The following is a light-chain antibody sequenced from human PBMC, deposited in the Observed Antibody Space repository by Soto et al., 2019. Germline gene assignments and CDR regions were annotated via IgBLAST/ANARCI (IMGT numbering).Light chain of an antibody. V-gene: IGLV2-14*01. CDR3: SSYTTGSTLYV. CDR2: EVG. CDR1: SNDIGAYKY. J-gene: IGLJ1*01. Sequence: QSALTQPASVSGSPGQSITISCTGSSNDIGAYKYVSWYQQYPGKAPKLIIFEVGNRPSGVSNRFSGSKSGNTASLTIAGLQAEDEADYHCSSYTTGSTLYVFGGGTKVTVL.